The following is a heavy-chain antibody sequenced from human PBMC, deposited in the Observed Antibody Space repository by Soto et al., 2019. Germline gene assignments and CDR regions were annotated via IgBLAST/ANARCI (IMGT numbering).Heavy chain of an antibody. CDR2: IYHNGST. Sequence: PSATLSPTWAFSGGYIRSSNLLMWVRPHTGKGLEWIGEIYHNGSTNYNPSLKSRVTISVDKSKNQFSLKLSSMTAADTAVYYCARLPDLAAAGGDAFDIWGQGSMVTVSS. V-gene: IGHV4-4*02. D-gene: IGHD6-13*01. J-gene: IGHJ3*02. CDR3: ARLPDLAAAGGDAFDI. CDR1: GGYIRSSNL.